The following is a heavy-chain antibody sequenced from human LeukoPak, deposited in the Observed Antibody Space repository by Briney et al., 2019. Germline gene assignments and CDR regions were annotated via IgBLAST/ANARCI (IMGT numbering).Heavy chain of an antibody. CDR1: GGSISSSKYY. V-gene: IGHV4-39*07. CDR2: IYYSGSH. Sequence: SETLSLTCTVSGGSISSSKYYWGWIRQPPGKGLEGIGSIYYSGSHYYNPSLKSRVTISVDTSKNQFSLKLSSVTAADTAVYYCARDNPYYYGSGSYYNTIRYYYYYMDVWGKGTTVTISS. J-gene: IGHJ6*03. CDR3: ARDNPYYYGSGSYYNTIRYYYYYMDV. D-gene: IGHD3-10*01.